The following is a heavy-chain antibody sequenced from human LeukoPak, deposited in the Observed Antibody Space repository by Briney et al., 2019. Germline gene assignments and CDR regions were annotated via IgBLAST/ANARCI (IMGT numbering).Heavy chain of an antibody. J-gene: IGHJ4*02. D-gene: IGHD3-22*01. CDR2: ISYDGSNK. V-gene: IGHV3-30-3*01. CDR3: ATGREEGITTLYYHPYFDY. Sequence: GRSLRLSCAASGFTFSSYAMHWVRQAPGKGLEWVAVISYDGSNKYYADSVKGRFTISRDNSKNTLYLQMNSLRAEDTAVYYCATGREEGITTLYYHPYFDYWGQGTLVTVSS. CDR1: GFTFSSYA.